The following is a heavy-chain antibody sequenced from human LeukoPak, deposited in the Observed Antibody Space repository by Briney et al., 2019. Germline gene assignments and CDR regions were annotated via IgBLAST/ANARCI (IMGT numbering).Heavy chain of an antibody. V-gene: IGHV4-30-4*08. CDR3: ARGWSYYDSSGYLRPEYFQH. Sequence: SETLSLTCAVSGYSISSGYYWSWIRQPPGKGLEWIGYIYYSGSTYYNPSLKSRVTISVDTSKNQFSLKLSSVTAADTAVYYCARGWSYYDSSGYLRPEYFQHWGQGTLVTVSS. CDR2: IYYSGST. J-gene: IGHJ1*01. CDR1: GYSISSGYY. D-gene: IGHD3-22*01.